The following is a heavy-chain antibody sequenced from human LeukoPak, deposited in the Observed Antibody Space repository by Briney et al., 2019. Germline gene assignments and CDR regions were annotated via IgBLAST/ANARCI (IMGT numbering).Heavy chain of an antibody. CDR3: ARGIVGATGRVDY. CDR2: IYTSGST. D-gene: IGHD1-26*01. V-gene: IGHV4-61*02. J-gene: IGHJ4*02. Sequence: PSETLSLTCTVSGDSISSGSYYWSWIRQPAGKGLEWIGRIYTSGSTNYNPSLKSRVTMSVDTSKNQFSLKLSSVTAADTAVYHCARGIVGATGRVDYWGQGTLVTVSS. CDR1: GDSISSGSYY.